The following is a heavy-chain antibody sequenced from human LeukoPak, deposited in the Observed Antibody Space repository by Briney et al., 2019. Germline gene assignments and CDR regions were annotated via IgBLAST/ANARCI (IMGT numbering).Heavy chain of an antibody. V-gene: IGHV1-69*13. CDR3: AREGYCSGGSCYLEKYFDY. J-gene: IGHJ4*02. Sequence: SVKVSCKASGYTFTGHYIHWVRQAPGQGLEWMGGIIPIFGTANYAQKFQGRVTITADESTSTAYMELSSLRSEDTAVYYCAREGYCSGGSCYLEKYFDYWGQGTLVTVSS. CDR1: GYTFTGHY. D-gene: IGHD2-15*01. CDR2: IIPIFGTA.